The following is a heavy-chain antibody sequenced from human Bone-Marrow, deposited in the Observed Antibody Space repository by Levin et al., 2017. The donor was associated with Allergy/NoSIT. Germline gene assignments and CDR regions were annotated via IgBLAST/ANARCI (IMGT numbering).Heavy chain of an antibody. CDR1: GDSVSSGTYY. CDR3: ARDKAAVAVYYYNSYMDV. V-gene: IGHV4-61*01. CDR2: IYHSGST. J-gene: IGHJ6*03. Sequence: KASETLSLTCSVSGDSVSSGTYYWSWIRQPPGKGLEWMGYIYHSGSTNYNPSLKSRLTISVDTSKNQFSLRLNSVTAADTAVYFCARDKAAVAVYYYNSYMDVWGKGTTVIVSS. D-gene: IGHD6-13*01.